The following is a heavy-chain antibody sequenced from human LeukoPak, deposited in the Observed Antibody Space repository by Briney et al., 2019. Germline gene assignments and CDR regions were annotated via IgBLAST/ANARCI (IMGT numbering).Heavy chain of an antibody. J-gene: IGHJ4*02. CDR3: ARDSNWGSDC. CDR1: GFTFSNYW. Sequence: PGGSLRLSCAASGFTFSNYWMTWVRQAPGKGLEWVANIKQDGSETYYVDSVKGRFTISRDNAKNSLYLQMNSLRAEDTAVYYCARDSNWGSDCWGQGTLVTVSS. V-gene: IGHV3-7*04. D-gene: IGHD7-27*01. CDR2: IKQDGSET.